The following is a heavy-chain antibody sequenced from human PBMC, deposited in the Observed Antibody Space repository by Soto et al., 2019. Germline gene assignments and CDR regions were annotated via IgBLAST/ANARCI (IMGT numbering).Heavy chain of an antibody. CDR3: VKDIHGQWLVSHFYY. Sequence: EVQLVESGGGSVQPGRSLRLSCVASGFTFESYAMHWVRQVPGKGLEWVSGISWNSGSIGYEDSVKGRFTISRDNAQKSLYLEMTSLRVEDTAFYYCVKDIHGQWLVSHFYYWGQGALVTVSS. CDR1: GFTFESYA. D-gene: IGHD6-19*01. V-gene: IGHV3-9*01. CDR2: ISWNSGSI. J-gene: IGHJ4*02.